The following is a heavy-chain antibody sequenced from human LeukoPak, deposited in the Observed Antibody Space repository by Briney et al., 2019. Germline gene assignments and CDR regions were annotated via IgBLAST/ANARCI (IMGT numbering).Heavy chain of an antibody. CDR1: GGSVSSGSYY. Sequence: SETLSLTCTVSGGSVSSGSYYWSWIRQPPGKGLEWIGYIYYSGSTNYNPSLKSRVTISVDTSKNQSSLKLSSVTAADTAVYYCARDDHLGYCSGGSCYPNFDYWGQGTLVTVSS. CDR2: IYYSGST. D-gene: IGHD2-15*01. J-gene: IGHJ4*02. V-gene: IGHV4-61*01. CDR3: ARDDHLGYCSGGSCYPNFDY.